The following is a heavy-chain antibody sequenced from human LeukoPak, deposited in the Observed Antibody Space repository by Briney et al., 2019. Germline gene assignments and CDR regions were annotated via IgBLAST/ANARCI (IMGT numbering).Heavy chain of an antibody. CDR1: GSTLTELS. Sequence: ASVKVSCTVSGSTLTELSMHWVRQAPGKGLEWMGGFDPEDGETIYAQKFQGRVTMTENTSTDTANIELSSLRSEDTAVYYCATLSTVVTLEAAGEYFQHWGQGTLVTVSS. V-gene: IGHV1-24*01. D-gene: IGHD4-23*01. CDR3: ATLSTVVTLEAAGEYFQH. J-gene: IGHJ1*01. CDR2: FDPEDGET.